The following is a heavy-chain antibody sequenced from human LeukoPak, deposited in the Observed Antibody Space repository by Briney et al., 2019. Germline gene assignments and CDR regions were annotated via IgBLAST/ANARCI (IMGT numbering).Heavy chain of an antibody. CDR1: GYTFTSYG. Sequence: ASVKVSCKASGYTFTSYGISWVRQAPGQGLEWMGWISAYNGNTNYTQKLQGRVTMTTDTSTSTAYMELRSLRSDDTAVYYCARGIAAAGMGLDFDYWGQGTLVTVSS. J-gene: IGHJ4*02. CDR3: ARGIAAAGMGLDFDY. CDR2: ISAYNGNT. V-gene: IGHV1-18*01. D-gene: IGHD6-13*01.